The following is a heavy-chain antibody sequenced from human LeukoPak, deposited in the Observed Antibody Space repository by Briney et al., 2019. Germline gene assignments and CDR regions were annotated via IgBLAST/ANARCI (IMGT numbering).Heavy chain of an antibody. CDR1: GLTFVHFS. J-gene: IGHJ5*02. CDR2: VSGEQTDK. V-gene: IGHV3-30*04. Sequence: QPGGSLLLYCVASGLTFVHFSMHWVRQAPGKGLEWVAFVSGEQTDKYYADSVKGRFTISRDNSRNTLFLEMNSLRPDDTAVYYCARDQPGTYSMSSTLGQGRLVSVSS. D-gene: IGHD7-27*01. CDR3: ARDQPGTYSMSST.